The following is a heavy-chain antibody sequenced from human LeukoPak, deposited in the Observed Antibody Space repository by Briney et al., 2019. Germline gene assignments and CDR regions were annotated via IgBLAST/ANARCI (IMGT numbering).Heavy chain of an antibody. D-gene: IGHD1-26*01. Sequence: GRSLRLSCAASGFTFSSYAMHWVRQAPGKGLEWVAVISYDGSNKYYADSVKGRFTISRDNSKNTLHLQMNSLRAEGTAVYYCARDLFPGELDYFDYWGQGTLVTVSS. J-gene: IGHJ4*02. CDR3: ARDLFPGELDYFDY. CDR1: GFTFSSYA. CDR2: ISYDGSNK. V-gene: IGHV3-30-3*01.